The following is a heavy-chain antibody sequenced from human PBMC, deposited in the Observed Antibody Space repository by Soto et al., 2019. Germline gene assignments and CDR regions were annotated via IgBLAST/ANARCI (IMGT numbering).Heavy chain of an antibody. CDR1: GYTXTGQY. Sequence: SXKVSFMASGYTXTGQYMHLVRQAPGQGLEWIGWINPNSCDTNYEQKFQGRVTMTRDTSIVTAYMELSSLRSNDTAIYYCARESSGITLYGMDVWGQGTTGTVSS. CDR2: INPNSCDT. D-gene: IGHD1-7*01. CDR3: ARESSGITLYGMDV. V-gene: IGHV1-2*02. J-gene: IGHJ6*02.